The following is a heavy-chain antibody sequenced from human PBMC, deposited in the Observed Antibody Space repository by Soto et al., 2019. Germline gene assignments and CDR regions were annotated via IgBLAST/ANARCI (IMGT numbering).Heavy chain of an antibody. D-gene: IGHD6-19*01. CDR3: ARGPSGWKYYFDY. CDR2: ISGSGGST. V-gene: IGHV3-23*01. J-gene: IGHJ4*02. CDR1: GFTFSSYA. Sequence: GGSLRLSCAASGFTFSSYAMSWVRQAPGKGLEWVSAISGSGGSTYYADSVKGRFTISRDNSKNTLYLQMNSLRAEDTAVYYCARGPSGWKYYFDYWGQGTLVTVSS.